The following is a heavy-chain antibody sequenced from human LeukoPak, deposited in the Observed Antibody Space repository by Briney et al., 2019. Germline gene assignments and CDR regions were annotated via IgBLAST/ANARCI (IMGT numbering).Heavy chain of an antibody. J-gene: IGHJ4*02. V-gene: IGHV1-2*06. CDR3: ARTHICYDSSGYYYYFDY. Sequence: ASVKVSCKASGYTFTGYYMHWVRQAPGQGLEWMGRINPNSGGKNYAQKFQGRVTMTRDTSISTAYMELSRLRSDDTAVYYCARTHICYDSSGYYYYFDYWGQGTLVTVSS. D-gene: IGHD3-22*01. CDR2: INPNSGGK. CDR1: GYTFTGYY.